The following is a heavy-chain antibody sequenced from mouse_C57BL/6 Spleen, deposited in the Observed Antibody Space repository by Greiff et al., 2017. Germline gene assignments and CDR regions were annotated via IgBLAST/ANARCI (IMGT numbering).Heavy chain of an antibody. J-gene: IGHJ4*01. CDR3: ARDYCVSMDY. CDR1: GFTFSSYG. CDR2: ISSGGSYT. Sequence: VQLKESGGDLVKPGGSLKLSCAASGFTFSSYGMSWVRQTPDKRLEWVATISSGGSYTYYPYSVKGRFTISRDNAKNTLYLQMSSLKSEDTAMYDCARDYCVSMDYWGQGASVTVSS. D-gene: IGHD2-13*01. V-gene: IGHV5-6*01.